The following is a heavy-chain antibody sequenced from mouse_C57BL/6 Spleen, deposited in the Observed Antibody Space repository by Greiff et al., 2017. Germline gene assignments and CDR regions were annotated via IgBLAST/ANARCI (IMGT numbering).Heavy chain of an antibody. Sequence: EVQGVESGGGLVKPGGSLTLSCAASGFSFRSYALSWFRPTPQKSLEWVATISDGGSYTYYPDNVEGRFTISRDNAKNNLYLQMSHLKSEDTAMYYCARDGSSYEYYFDYWGQGTTLTVSS. CDR2: ISDGGSYT. J-gene: IGHJ2*01. CDR3: ARDGSSYEYYFDY. V-gene: IGHV5-4*01. D-gene: IGHD1-1*01. CDR1: GFSFRSYA.